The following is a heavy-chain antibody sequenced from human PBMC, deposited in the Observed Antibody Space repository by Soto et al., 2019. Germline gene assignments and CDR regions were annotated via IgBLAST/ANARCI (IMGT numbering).Heavy chain of an antibody. D-gene: IGHD3-3*01. Sequence: PWGSLRLSCAASGFTFISYAIILVRQAPLKWLECVSTISGSGGTTYYADSVKGRFTISRDNSKNTLYLQMNSLRAEDTAVYYCAKVRSTTIFDVVSLFDYWGQR. CDR1: GFTFISYA. V-gene: IGHV3-23*01. J-gene: IGHJ4*02. CDR2: ISGSGGTT. CDR3: AKVRSTTIFDVVSLFDY.